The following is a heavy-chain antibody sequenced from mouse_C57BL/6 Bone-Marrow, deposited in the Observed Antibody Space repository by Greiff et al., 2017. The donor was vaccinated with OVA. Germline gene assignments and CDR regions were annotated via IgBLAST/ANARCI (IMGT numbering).Heavy chain of an antibody. CDR3: AKRGTQGFAD. CDR2: LWGGGST. Sequence: VQRVESGPGLVAPSQSLSITCTVSGFSLTSYGVDWVRQPPGKGLEWLGVLWGGGSTNYNSALMSRMSISKDNSKSQVLLKMNSRQTDDTAMYYGAKRGTQGFADWGKGTLVTVSA. V-gene: IGHV2-9*01. CDR1: GFSLTSYG. D-gene: IGHD3-3*01. J-gene: IGHJ3*01.